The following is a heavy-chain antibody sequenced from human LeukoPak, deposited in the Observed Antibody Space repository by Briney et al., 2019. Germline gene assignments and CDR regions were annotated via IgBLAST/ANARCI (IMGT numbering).Heavy chain of an antibody. CDR2: ISYDGSNK. CDR1: GFTFSSYG. Sequence: PGRSLRLSCAASGFTFSSYGMHWVRQAPGKGLEWVAVISYDGSNKYYADSVKGRFTISRDNSKNTLYLQMNSLRAEDTAVYYCAKVTMVDAFDIWGQGTMVTVSS. CDR3: AKVTMVDAFDI. J-gene: IGHJ3*02. D-gene: IGHD3-10*01. V-gene: IGHV3-30*18.